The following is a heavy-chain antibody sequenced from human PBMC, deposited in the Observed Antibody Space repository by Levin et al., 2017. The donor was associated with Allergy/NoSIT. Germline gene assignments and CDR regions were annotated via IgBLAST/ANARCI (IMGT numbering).Heavy chain of an antibody. V-gene: IGHV3-23*01. D-gene: IGHD1-26*01. CDR3: AKHSGGGGSYYIDD. J-gene: IGHJ4*02. Sequence: GESLKISCAASRFTFSTYTMSWVRQAPGKGLEWVSAISGSGGSTYYADSVRGRFTISRDTSKDTVYLQMNSLRAEDTAVYYCAKHSGGGGSYYIDDWGQGNLVTVSS. CDR1: RFTFSTYT. CDR2: ISGSGGST.